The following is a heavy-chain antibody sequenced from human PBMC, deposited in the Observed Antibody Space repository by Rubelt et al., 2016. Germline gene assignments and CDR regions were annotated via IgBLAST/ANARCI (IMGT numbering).Heavy chain of an antibody. D-gene: IGHD2-2*01. J-gene: IGHJ5*02. CDR3: ARHTHNCSSTSCGLNWFDP. Sequence: QVQLQQWGAGLLKPSETLSLTCAVYGGSFSGYYWSWIRQPPGKGLEWIGEINHSGSTNYNPSLKSRFTIAVDTSKTQFSLKLSSVTAADTAVYYCARHTHNCSSTSCGLNWFDPWGQGTLVTVSS. V-gene: IGHV4-34*01. CDR1: GGSFSGYY. CDR2: INHSGST.